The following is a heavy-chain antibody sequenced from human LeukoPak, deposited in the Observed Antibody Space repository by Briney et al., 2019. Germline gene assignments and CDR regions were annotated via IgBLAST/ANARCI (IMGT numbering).Heavy chain of an antibody. CDR3: AKGSGTIVAAGLTHMDV. CDR2: ISGSGYGT. D-gene: IGHD6-13*01. J-gene: IGHJ6*03. Sequence: GGSLRLSCAASGFTFSSYAMSWVRQAPGKGLEWVSAISGSGYGTYYAASVKGRFTISRDNSKNTLYLQMNSLRAEDTAVYYCAKGSGTIVAAGLTHMDVWGRGTTVTVSS. V-gene: IGHV3-23*01. CDR1: GFTFSSYA.